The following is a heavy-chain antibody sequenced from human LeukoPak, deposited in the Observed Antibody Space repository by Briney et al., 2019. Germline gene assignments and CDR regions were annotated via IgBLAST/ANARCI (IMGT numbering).Heavy chain of an antibody. CDR3: AREGPGYDFWSGYYTGLYFDY. D-gene: IGHD3-3*01. CDR2: INPSGGST. V-gene: IGHV1-46*01. CDR1: GYTFTSYY. J-gene: IGHJ4*02. Sequence: ASVKVSCKASGYTFTSYYMHWARQAPGQGLEWMGIINPSGGSTSYAQKFQGRVTMTRDMSTSTVYMELSSLRSEDTAVYYCAREGPGYDFWSGYYTGLYFDYWGQGTLVTVSS.